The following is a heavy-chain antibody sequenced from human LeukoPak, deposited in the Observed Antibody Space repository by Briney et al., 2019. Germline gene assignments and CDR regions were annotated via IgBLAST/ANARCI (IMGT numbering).Heavy chain of an antibody. Sequence: SVKVSCKASGGSLSSYPISWVRQAPGQGLEWMGRIIPVVGLINYAQKFQGRVTLTADTSTSTAYMELRSLRSDDTAVYYCARDGYSSSWYFDYWGQGTLVTVSS. CDR2: IIPVVGLI. V-gene: IGHV1-69*04. J-gene: IGHJ4*02. CDR3: ARDGYSSSWYFDY. D-gene: IGHD6-13*01. CDR1: GGSLSSYP.